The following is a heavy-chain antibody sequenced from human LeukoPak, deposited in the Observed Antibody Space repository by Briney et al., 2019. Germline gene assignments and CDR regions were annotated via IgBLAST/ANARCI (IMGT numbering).Heavy chain of an antibody. CDR1: GGSISSSNW. J-gene: IGHJ4*02. V-gene: IGHV4-4*02. CDR3: ARDYGSGDYYFAY. D-gene: IGHD3-10*01. Sequence: SETLSLTCAVSGGSISSSNWWSWVRQPPGKGLEWIGEIYHSGSTNYNPSLKSRVTISVDRSKNQFSLRLTSVTAADTAVYYCARDYGSGDYYFAYWGQGALVTVSP. CDR2: IYHSGST.